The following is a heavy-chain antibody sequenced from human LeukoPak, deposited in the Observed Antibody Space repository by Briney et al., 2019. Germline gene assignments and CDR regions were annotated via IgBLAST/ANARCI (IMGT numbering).Heavy chain of an antibody. D-gene: IGHD1-26*01. V-gene: IGHV4-39*01. J-gene: IGHJ4*02. CDR2: IYYSGST. Sequence: SETLSLTCTVSGGSISSSSYYWGWIRQPPGKGLEWIGSIYYSGSTYYNPSLKSRVTISVDTSKNQFSLKLSSVTAADTAVYYCARQEGAMGDYFDYWGQGTLVTVSS. CDR1: GGSISSSSYY. CDR3: ARQEGAMGDYFDY.